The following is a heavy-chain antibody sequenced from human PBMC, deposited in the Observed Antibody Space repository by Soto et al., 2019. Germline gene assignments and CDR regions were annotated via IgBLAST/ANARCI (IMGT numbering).Heavy chain of an antibody. V-gene: IGHV6-1*01. Sequence: QVQLQQSGPGLVKPSQSLSLTCAISGDSVSSNNAAWNWIRQSPSRGLEWLGRAYYRSQWYIEYADSVKSRVIIDADTSKNQFSLHVNSVTPEDTAVYFCATWRYDYWGQGTPVTVSS. J-gene: IGHJ4*02. CDR3: ATWRYDY. CDR2: AYYRSQWYI. CDR1: GDSVSSNNAA. D-gene: IGHD3-16*01.